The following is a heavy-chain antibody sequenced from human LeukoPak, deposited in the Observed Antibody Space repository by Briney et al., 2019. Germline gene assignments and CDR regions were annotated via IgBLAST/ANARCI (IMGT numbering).Heavy chain of an antibody. CDR1: GYTFTSYG. CDR2: ISAYNGNT. V-gene: IGHV1-18*01. Sequence: GGSVRVSCKASGYTFTSYGISWVRQAPGQGLEWMGWISAYNGNTNYAQKLQGRVTMTTDTSTSTAYMELRSLRSDDTAVYYCAREGKLGIYGRFDYWGQGTLVTVSS. J-gene: IGHJ4*02. D-gene: IGHD2/OR15-2a*01. CDR3: AREGKLGIYGRFDY.